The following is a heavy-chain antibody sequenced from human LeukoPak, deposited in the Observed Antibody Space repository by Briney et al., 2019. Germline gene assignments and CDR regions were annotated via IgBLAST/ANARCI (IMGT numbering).Heavy chain of an antibody. D-gene: IGHD3-3*01. CDR3: AKASTSLRTRFLEWLLLDY. V-gene: IGHV3-30*04. J-gene: IGHJ4*02. CDR1: GFTFSSYA. Sequence: GGSLRLSCAASGFTFSSYAMHWVRQAPGKGLEWVAVISYDGSNKYYADSVKGRFTISRDNSKNTLYLQMNSLRAEDTAVYYCAKASTSLRTRFLEWLLLDYWGQGTLVTVSS. CDR2: ISYDGSNK.